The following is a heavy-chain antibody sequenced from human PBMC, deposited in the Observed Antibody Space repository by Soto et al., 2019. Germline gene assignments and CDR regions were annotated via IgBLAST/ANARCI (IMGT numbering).Heavy chain of an antibody. Sequence: PSETLSLTCAVSGGSISSGGYSWSWIRQPPGKGLEWIGYIYHSGSTYYNPSLKSRVTISVDRSKNQFSLKLSSVTAADTAVYYCARSYYDFWSGYIFDPWGQGTLVTVSS. CDR1: GGSISSGGYS. CDR3: ARSYYDFWSGYIFDP. D-gene: IGHD3-3*01. J-gene: IGHJ5*02. V-gene: IGHV4-30-2*01. CDR2: IYHSGST.